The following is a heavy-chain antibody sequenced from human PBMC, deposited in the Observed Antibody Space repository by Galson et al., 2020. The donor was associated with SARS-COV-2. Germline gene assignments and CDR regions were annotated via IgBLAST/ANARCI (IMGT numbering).Heavy chain of an antibody. CDR2: ISYDGTNK. V-gene: IGHV3-30*04. D-gene: IGHD6-13*01. J-gene: IGHJ1*01. CDR3: ARAVRSSSSWYGYFQH. Sequence: TGGSLRLSCAASGFTFSSYAMHWVRQAPGTGLEWVAVISYDGTNKYYADSVKGRFTISRDNSKNTLYLQMNSLRAEDTAVYYCARAVRSSSSWYGYFQHWGQGTLVTVSS. CDR1: GFTFSSYA.